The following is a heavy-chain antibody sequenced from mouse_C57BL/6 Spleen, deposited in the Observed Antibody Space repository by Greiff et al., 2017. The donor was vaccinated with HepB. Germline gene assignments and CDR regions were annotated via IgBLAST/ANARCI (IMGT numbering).Heavy chain of an antibody. CDR3: ASSGYYGTGAMDY. Sequence: VQRVESGPGLVAPSQSLSITCTVSGFSLTSYGVDWVRQSPGKGLEWLGVIWGVGSTNYNSALNSRLSISKDNSKSQVFLKMNSLQTDDTAMYYCASSGYYGTGAMDYWGQGTSVTVSS. CDR2: IWGVGST. V-gene: IGHV2-6*01. CDR1: GFSLTSYG. J-gene: IGHJ4*01. D-gene: IGHD1-1*01.